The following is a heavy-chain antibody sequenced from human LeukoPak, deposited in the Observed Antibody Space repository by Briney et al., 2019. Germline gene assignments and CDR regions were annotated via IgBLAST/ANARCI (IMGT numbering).Heavy chain of an antibody. CDR3: ARGKGYYDFWSGYPEFDY. CDR2: IYYNGKT. D-gene: IGHD3-3*01. Sequence: SETLSLTCTVAGDSISSSSCYWGWIRQSPGEGLEWIGSIYYNGKTYSNPSLKSRVTISVDTSKNQFSLKLSSVTAADTAVYYCARGKGYYDFWSGYPEFDYWGQGTLVTVSS. CDR1: GDSISSSSCY. J-gene: IGHJ4*02. V-gene: IGHV4-39*07.